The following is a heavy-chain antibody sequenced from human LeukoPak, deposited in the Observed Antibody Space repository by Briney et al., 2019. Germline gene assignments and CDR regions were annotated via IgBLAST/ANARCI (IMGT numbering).Heavy chain of an antibody. Sequence: PSETLSLTCTVSGGSISSYYWSWIRQPPGKGLEWIGYIYYSGSTIYNPSLKSRVTISVDTSKNQFSLKLSSVTAADTAVYYCARGFGYSSSWGNNWFDPWGQGTLVTVSS. CDR3: ARGFGYSSSWGNNWFDP. J-gene: IGHJ5*02. CDR1: GGSISSYY. D-gene: IGHD6-13*01. CDR2: IYYSGST. V-gene: IGHV4-59*01.